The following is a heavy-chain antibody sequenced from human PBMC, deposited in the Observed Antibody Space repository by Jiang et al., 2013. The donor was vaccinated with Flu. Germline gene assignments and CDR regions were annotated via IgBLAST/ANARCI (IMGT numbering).Heavy chain of an antibody. D-gene: IGHD1-7*01. Sequence: QLVESGGGVVQPGGSLRLSCAASGFTFSSYGMHWVRQAPGKGLEWVATIWYDGSNQEYAGSVKGRFTTYRDNSKNTLNLQMNSLRVEDTAVYYCARDRVTGTTTNGPHLHWGQGTLVTVSS. CDR1: GFTFSSYG. J-gene: IGHJ4*02. CDR3: ARDRVTGTTTNGPHLH. CDR2: IWYDGSNQ. V-gene: IGHV3-33*01.